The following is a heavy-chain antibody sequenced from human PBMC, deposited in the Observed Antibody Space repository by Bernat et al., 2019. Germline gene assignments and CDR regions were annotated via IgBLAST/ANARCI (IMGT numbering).Heavy chain of an antibody. Sequence: QVQLVQSGAEVKKPGSSVKVSCKASGGTFSSYAINWVRQAPGQGLEWMGGIIPIFGTANYAQKFQGRVTMSADKTTCKAYLELSSLRSEDTAVYYCAIGGGNCTGGVCSPLDYWGQGTLVTVSS. CDR3: AIGGGNCTGGVCSPLDY. V-gene: IGHV1-69*06. CDR1: GGTFSSYA. D-gene: IGHD2-8*02. J-gene: IGHJ4*02. CDR2: IIPIFGTA.